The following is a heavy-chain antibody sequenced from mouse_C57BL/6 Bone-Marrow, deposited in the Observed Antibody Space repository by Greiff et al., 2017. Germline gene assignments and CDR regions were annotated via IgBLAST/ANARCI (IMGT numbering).Heavy chain of an antibody. Sequence: EVKLEESGPGLVKPSQSLSLTCSVTGYSITSGYYWNWIRQFPGNKLEWMGYISYDGSNNYNPSLKNRISITRDTSKNQFFLKLNSVTTEDTATYYCARETGYLYYFDYWGQGTTLTVSS. D-gene: IGHD2-2*01. CDR3: ARETGYLYYFDY. J-gene: IGHJ2*01. V-gene: IGHV3-6*01. CDR2: ISYDGSN. CDR1: GYSITSGYY.